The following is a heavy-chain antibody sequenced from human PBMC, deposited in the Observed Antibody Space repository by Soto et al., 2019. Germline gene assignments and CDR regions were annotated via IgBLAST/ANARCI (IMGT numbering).Heavy chain of an antibody. V-gene: IGHV1-46*01. CDR1: GYTLTGDY. D-gene: IGHD3-16*01. J-gene: IGHJ3*02. CDR2: INPSGGST. Sequence: GASVKVSCKASGYTLTGDYMHWVRQAPGQGLEWMGIINPSGGSTSYAQKFQGRVTMTRDTSTSTVYMELSSLRSEDTAVYYCVGGGGAFDIGGQGTMVTVSS. CDR3: VGGGGAFDI.